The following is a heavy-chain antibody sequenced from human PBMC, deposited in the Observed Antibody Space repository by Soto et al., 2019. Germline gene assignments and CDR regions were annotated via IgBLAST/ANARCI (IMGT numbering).Heavy chain of an antibody. CDR2: ITGNGGGT. D-gene: IGHD5-18*01. CDR1: GFTFNNYA. V-gene: IGHV3-23*01. J-gene: IGHJ4*02. CDR3: AKGRAYNYGTADY. Sequence: EVQLLESGGGVVQPGGSLRLSCAASGFTFNNYAMNWVRQAPGKGLEWVSSITGNGGGTYYADSVKGRFAISRDNSKNTLYLQMNRLRADDTAAYYCAKGRAYNYGTADYWGQGALVTVSS.